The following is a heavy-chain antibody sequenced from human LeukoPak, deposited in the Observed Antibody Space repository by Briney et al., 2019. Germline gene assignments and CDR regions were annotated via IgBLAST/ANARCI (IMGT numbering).Heavy chain of an antibody. Sequence: GGSLRLSCAASGFTFSSYAMSWVRQAPGKGLEWVSAIGGSGDFTYYAEYVKGRFTISRDNSKKALYLQMNSLRAEDTAVYYCAKADRGWGVITKDWGQGTLVTVSS. D-gene: IGHD3-10*01. CDR3: AKADRGWGVITKD. V-gene: IGHV3-23*01. CDR1: GFTFSSYA. CDR2: IGGSGDFT. J-gene: IGHJ4*02.